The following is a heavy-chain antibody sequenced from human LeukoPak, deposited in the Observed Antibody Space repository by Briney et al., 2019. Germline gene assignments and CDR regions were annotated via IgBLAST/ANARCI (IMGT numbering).Heavy chain of an antibody. J-gene: IGHJ3*02. Sequence: GGSLRLSCAASGFSFSDDHMDWVRQAPGKGLEWVGRARNKAHGYTTRYAVSVEGRFTISRDDSKNSVYLQMDSLKTEDTALYHCVRAPYFDAVGTPFDAFDTWGEGAMVTVSS. V-gene: IGHV3-72*01. CDR3: VRAPYFDAVGTPFDAFDT. D-gene: IGHD2/OR15-2a*01. CDR1: GFSFSDDH. CDR2: ARNKAHGYTT.